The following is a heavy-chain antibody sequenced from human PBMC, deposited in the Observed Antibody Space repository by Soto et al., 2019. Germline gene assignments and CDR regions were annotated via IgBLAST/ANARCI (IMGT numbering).Heavy chain of an antibody. CDR1: GGSISSGGYS. CDR2: IYHSGST. D-gene: IGHD4-17*01. J-gene: IGHJ4*02. CDR3: ARAAPDGDYSDY. V-gene: IGHV4-30-2*01. Sequence: PSETLSLTCAVSGGSISSGGYSWSWIRQPPGKGLEWIGYIYHSGSTYYNPSLKSRVTISVDRSKNQFSLKLSSVTAADTAVYYCARAAPDGDYSDYWGQGTLVTVSS.